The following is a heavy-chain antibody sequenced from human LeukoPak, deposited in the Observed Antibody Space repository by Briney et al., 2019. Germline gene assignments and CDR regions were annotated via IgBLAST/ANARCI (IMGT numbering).Heavy chain of an antibody. Sequence: GESLKISCKGSGYSFTSYWIGWVRQMPGKGLECMGIIYPGDSDTRYSPSFQGQVTISADKSISTAYLQWSSLKASDTAMYYCARLEHSGSSGPPNWFDPWGQGTLATVSS. CDR2: IYPGDSDT. J-gene: IGHJ5*02. D-gene: IGHD6-19*01. V-gene: IGHV5-51*01. CDR3: ARLEHSGSSGPPNWFDP. CDR1: GYSFTSYW.